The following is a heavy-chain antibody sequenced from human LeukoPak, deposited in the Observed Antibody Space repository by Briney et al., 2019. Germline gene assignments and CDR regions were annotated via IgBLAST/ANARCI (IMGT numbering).Heavy chain of an antibody. D-gene: IGHD3-10*01. CDR3: ASANGWGSCYDDPDY. CDR2: IYYSGST. V-gene: IGHV4-30-4*01. Sequence: SQTLSLTCTVSGGSISSADYYWIWIRQPPGKGLEWIGYIYYSGSTYYNPSLKSRVSMSQDTSKNQFSLKLNSVTAADTAVYYCASANGWGSCYDDPDYWGQGTLVTVSS. J-gene: IGHJ4*02. CDR1: GGSISSADYY.